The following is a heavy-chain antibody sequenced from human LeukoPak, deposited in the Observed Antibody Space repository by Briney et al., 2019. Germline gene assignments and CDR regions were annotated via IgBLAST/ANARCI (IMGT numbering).Heavy chain of an antibody. V-gene: IGHV4-61*02. CDR2: IYTSGST. CDR3: ARLGLFNWFDP. D-gene: IGHD3-16*01. Sequence: PSQTLSLTCTVSGGSISSGSYYWSWIRQPAGKGLEWIGRIYTSGSTNYNPSLKSRVTISVDTSKNQFSLKLSSVTAADTAVYYCARLGLFNWFDPWGQGTLVTVSS. J-gene: IGHJ5*02. CDR1: GGSISSGSYY.